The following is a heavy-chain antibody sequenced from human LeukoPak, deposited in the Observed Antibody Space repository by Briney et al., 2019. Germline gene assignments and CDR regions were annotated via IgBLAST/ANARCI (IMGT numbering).Heavy chain of an antibody. D-gene: IGHD2-15*01. V-gene: IGHV6-1*01. J-gene: IGHJ4*02. Sequence: SQTLSLTCAISGDSVSSNSVAWNWIRQSPSRGLEWLGRTFYRSKWYNDYAVSVKSRITINPDTSKNQFSLQLSSVTAADTAIYYCAREDCSGGACTNFDYWGQGTLVTVSS. CDR2: TFYRSKWYN. CDR1: GDSVSSNSVA. CDR3: AREDCSGGACTNFDY.